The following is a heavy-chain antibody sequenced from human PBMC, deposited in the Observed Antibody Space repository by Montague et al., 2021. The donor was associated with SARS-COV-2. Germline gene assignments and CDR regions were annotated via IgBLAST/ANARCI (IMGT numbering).Heavy chain of an antibody. V-gene: IGHV4-59*01. D-gene: IGHD4-23*01. Sequence: SETLSLTCNVSGGSINNYCWSWIRQSPGRGLEWIGYIYYTGSTTRNPSLDSRVTISLDTSRDLVSLELRSLTAADTAVYYCARGGGWKRHFDYWGQGTLVAVSS. J-gene: IGHJ4*02. CDR3: ARGGGWKRHFDY. CDR2: IYYTGST. CDR1: GGSINNYC.